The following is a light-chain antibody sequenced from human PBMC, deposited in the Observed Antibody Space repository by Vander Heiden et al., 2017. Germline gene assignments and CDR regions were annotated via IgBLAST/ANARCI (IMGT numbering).Light chain of an antibody. CDR2: GAS. V-gene: IGKV3-20*01. CDR3: QQDGSSLGT. Sequence: EIVLTQSPGTLSLSPGERATLSCRASQSVSSSYLAWYQQKPGQAPRLLIYGASSRATGIPDRFSGSGSGTDFTLTISRLEPEDFAVYYCQQDGSSLGTFGQGTKMDIK. J-gene: IGKJ2*01. CDR1: QSVSSSY.